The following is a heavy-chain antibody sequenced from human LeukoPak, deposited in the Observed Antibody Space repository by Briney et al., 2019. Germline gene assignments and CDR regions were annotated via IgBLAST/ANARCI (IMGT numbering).Heavy chain of an antibody. J-gene: IGHJ4*02. D-gene: IGHD3-10*02. Sequence: ASVKVSCKASGYTFTSYAMHWVRQAPGQRLEWMGWINVGNGNTKYSQEFQGRVTITRDTSASTAYMELSSLRSEDTAVYYCAAWELVRGVPRGDYWGQGTLVTVSS. CDR2: INVGNGNT. V-gene: IGHV1-3*03. CDR1: GYTFTSYA. CDR3: AAWELVRGVPRGDY.